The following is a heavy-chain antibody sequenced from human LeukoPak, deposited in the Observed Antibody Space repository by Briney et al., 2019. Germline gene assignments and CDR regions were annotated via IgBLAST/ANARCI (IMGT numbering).Heavy chain of an antibody. D-gene: IGHD5/OR15-5a*01. CDR3: AREEVESRWLDP. CDR1: GYTFTGYY. V-gene: IGHV1-2*02. Sequence: ASVKVSCKASGYTFTGYYIHWVRQAPGQGLEWMGWINPNSGGTNYAQKFQGRVTMTRDTSISTAYMELSRLRSDDTAVYYCAREEVESRWLDPWGQGTLVTVSS. CDR2: INPNSGGT. J-gene: IGHJ5*02.